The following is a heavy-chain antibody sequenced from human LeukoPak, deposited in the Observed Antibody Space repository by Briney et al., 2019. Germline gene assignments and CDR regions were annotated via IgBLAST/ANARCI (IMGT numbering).Heavy chain of an antibody. D-gene: IGHD2-21*01. CDR2: VSGSGGST. CDR1: GFIFSSYA. J-gene: IGHJ4*02. Sequence: GGSLRLSCASSGFIFSSYAMNWVCQAPGKGLEWISGVSGSGGSTYYADSVKGRFGISRHNPKNTLYLQVNSLRAEDTGVYYCATAYGECYHNGIDWGQGTLVTVSS. CDR3: ATAYGECYHNGID. V-gene: IGHV3-23*01.